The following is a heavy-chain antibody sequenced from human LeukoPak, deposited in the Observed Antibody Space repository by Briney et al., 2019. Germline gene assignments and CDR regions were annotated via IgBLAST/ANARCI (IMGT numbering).Heavy chain of an antibody. J-gene: IGHJ4*02. Sequence: PGGSLRLSCAASGFTFTAYTMSWFRLTPGKGLEWVANIHDDGRVTNYVDSVKGRFTISRDDARNSVYLQLNSLRAEDTALYYCARGRGWVDHWGQGTLVTVSS. D-gene: IGHD3-16*01. CDR1: GFTFTAYT. CDR2: IHDDGRVT. V-gene: IGHV3-7*01. CDR3: ARGRGWVDH.